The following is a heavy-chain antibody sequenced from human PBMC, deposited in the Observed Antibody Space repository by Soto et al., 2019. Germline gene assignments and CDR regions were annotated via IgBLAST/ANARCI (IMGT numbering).Heavy chain of an antibody. V-gene: IGHV4-34*01. CDR1: GGSFSGYY. Sequence: QVQLQQWGAGLLKPSETLSLTCAVYGGSFSGYYWSWIRQPPGKGLEWIGEINHSGSTNYNPSLSSRXXVXHXPSKTRFPLQLSFVTAADTAVYYCVRQLWLSAVFDYWGQGTLVTVSS. J-gene: IGHJ4*02. D-gene: IGHD5-18*01. CDR2: INHSGST. CDR3: VRQLWLSAVFDY.